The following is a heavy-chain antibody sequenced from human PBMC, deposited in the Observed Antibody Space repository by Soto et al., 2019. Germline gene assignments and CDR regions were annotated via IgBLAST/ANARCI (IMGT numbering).Heavy chain of an antibody. CDR3: ARGYAPHDY. V-gene: IGHV3-23*01. J-gene: IGHJ4*02. CDR2: ISGRGGST. D-gene: IGHD5-12*01. CDR1: GFPFSRYA. Sequence: GGSLRLSCAASGFPFSRYAMSWVRQAPGKGLEWVSAISGRGGSTYYAESVKGRFTISRDKSKNKLYLQENSLRAADTHVCYRARGYAPHDYWGQGTLVTVSS.